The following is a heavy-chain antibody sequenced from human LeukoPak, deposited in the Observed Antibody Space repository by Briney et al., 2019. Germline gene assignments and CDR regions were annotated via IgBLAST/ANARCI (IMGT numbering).Heavy chain of an antibody. D-gene: IGHD3-22*01. CDR2: MSRSGTTI. CDR3: ARDQHYYDSSGNPA. CDR1: GSTLSNYE. V-gene: IGHV3-48*03. J-gene: IGHJ5*02. Sequence: GGSLRLSCAASGSTLSNYEMNWGRQAPGRGLEWLSYMSRSGTTIYYADSVKGRFTISRDNAKNSMYLQMNSLRGEDTAIYYCARDQHYYDSSGNPAWGQGALVTVSS.